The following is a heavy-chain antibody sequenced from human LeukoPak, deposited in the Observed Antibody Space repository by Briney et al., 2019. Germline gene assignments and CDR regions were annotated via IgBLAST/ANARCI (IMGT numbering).Heavy chain of an antibody. V-gene: IGHV3-30*18. CDR3: AKDSPQHDAFDI. CDR2: ISYDGSNK. CDR1: GFTFSSYA. Sequence: PGGSLRLSCAASGFTFSSYAMSWVRQAPGKGLEWVAVISYDGSNKYYADSVKGRFTISRDNSKNTLYLQMNSLRAEDTAVYYCAKDSPQHDAFDIWGQGTMVTVSS. D-gene: IGHD2-2*01. J-gene: IGHJ3*02.